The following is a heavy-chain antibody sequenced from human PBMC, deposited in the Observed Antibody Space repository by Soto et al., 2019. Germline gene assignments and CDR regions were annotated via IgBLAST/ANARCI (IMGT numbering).Heavy chain of an antibody. CDR1: GYTFTSYY. V-gene: IGHV1-2*02. D-gene: IGHD1-26*01. CDR3: GRGRSGQIVVFY. J-gene: IGHJ4*02. Sequence: GASVKVSCKASGYTFTSYYIHWVRQAPEQGPEWMGEIGPESGATRYAQRFQGRVTMTRDMSITTVYMELNNLSPDDTAVYYCGRGRSGQIVVFYWGQGTPVTSPQ. CDR2: IGPESGAT.